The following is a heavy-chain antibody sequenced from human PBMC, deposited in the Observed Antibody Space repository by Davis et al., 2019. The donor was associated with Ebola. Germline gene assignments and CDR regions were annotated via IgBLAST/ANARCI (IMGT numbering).Heavy chain of an antibody. V-gene: IGHV4-39*01. CDR3: ASRQAAPDRGPWFDP. Sequence: MPSATLSLTCTVSGGSISSSSYYWGWIRQPPGKGLVWIGSIYYCGSTYYNPSLKSRVTISVDTSKNQCSLKLSSVTAAETAVYYCASRQAAPDRGPWFDPWGQGTLVTVSS. CDR2: IYYCGST. J-gene: IGHJ5*02. D-gene: IGHD6-13*01. CDR1: GGSISSSSYY.